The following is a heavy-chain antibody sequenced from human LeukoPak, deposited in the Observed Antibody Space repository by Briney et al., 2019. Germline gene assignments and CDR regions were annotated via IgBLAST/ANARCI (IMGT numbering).Heavy chain of an antibody. CDR3: ARDYQGLHY. CDR2: IETDGKSA. V-gene: IGHV3-74*01. Sequence: GGSLRLSCAVSGLTLSSYRTHWVRQAPGKGLVWVSAIETDGKSATYADSVKGRFTISRDNAKNTLYLQVYSLRAEDTAVYFCARDYQGLHYWGQGTLVTVSS. J-gene: IGHJ4*02. CDR1: GLTLSSYR. D-gene: IGHD3-16*02.